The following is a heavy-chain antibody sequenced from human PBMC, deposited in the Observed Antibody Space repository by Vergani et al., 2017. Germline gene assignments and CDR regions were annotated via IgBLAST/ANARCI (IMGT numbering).Heavy chain of an antibody. D-gene: IGHD6-13*01. J-gene: IGHJ4*02. CDR3: ARALWGIAAPYYFDY. CDR1: GGSISSGGYY. Sequence: QVQLQESGPGLVKPSQTLSLTCTVSGGSISSGGYYWSWIRQPPGKGLEWIGEINHSGSTNYNPSLKSRVTISVDTSKNQFSLKLSSVTAADTAVYYCARALWGIAAPYYFDYWGQGTLVTVSS. V-gene: IGHV4-31*03. CDR2: INHSGST.